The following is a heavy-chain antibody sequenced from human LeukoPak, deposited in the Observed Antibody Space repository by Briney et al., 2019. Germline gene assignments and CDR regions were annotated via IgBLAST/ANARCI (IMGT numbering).Heavy chain of an antibody. D-gene: IGHD3-22*01. CDR1: GYTFTSYG. CDR3: ARDRIRFTMIVVDPGY. CDR2: ISAYNGNT. Sequence: ASVKVSRKASGYTFTSYGISWVRQAPGQGLEWMGWISAYNGNTNYAQKLQGRVTMTTDTSTSTAYMELRSLRSDDTAVYYCARDRIRFTMIVVDPGYWGQGTLVTVSS. V-gene: IGHV1-18*01. J-gene: IGHJ4*02.